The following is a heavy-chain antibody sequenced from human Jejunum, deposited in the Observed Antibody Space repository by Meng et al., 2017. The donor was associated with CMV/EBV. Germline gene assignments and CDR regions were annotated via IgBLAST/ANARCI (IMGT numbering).Heavy chain of an antibody. J-gene: IGHJ5*02. CDR2: IYHSGST. Sequence: EAGPGLVMPWASLSFACDVTGGSIRIGRWCSCVGQARENRVKWIGEIYHSGSTNYNPSVKSTVITSENKSHHNFSMRLPVVTAADTAVYYSTTLYGDSVSWGQGTLVTVSS. CDR3: TTLYGDSVS. V-gene: IGHV4-4*02. D-gene: IGHD4-17*01. CDR1: GGSIRIGRW.